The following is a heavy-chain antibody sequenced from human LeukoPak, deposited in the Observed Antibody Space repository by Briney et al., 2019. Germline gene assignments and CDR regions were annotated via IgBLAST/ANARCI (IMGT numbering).Heavy chain of an antibody. V-gene: IGHV1-2*02. CDR2: INPNSGGT. CDR3: ARVGSYYYDSSGYFQP. Sequence: VASVKVSCKSSGYTFTGYYMHWVRLAPGPGLERMGWINPNSGGTNYAQTFQGRVTMTRDTAISTAYMELSRHRSDDTAVYYCARVGSYYYDSSGYFQPWGQGTLVTVSS. CDR1: GYTFTGYY. J-gene: IGHJ5*02. D-gene: IGHD3-22*01.